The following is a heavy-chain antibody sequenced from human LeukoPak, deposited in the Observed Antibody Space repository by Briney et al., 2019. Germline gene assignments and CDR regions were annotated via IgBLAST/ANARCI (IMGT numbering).Heavy chain of an antibody. CDR2: IYHTGGT. Sequence: SQTLSLTCTVSGYSLVSGYYWGWIRQPPGKGLEWIGTIYHTGGTHYNPSLKSRVTISVDTSNNRFSLNLNSLTAADTAVYYCALGMATMPQDHNFDYWGQGTLVTVSS. J-gene: IGHJ4*02. V-gene: IGHV4-38-2*02. CDR1: GYSLVSGYY. CDR3: ALGMATMPQDHNFDY. D-gene: IGHD5-24*01.